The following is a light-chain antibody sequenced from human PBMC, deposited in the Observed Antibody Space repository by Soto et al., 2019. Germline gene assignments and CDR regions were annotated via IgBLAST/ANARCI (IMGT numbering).Light chain of an antibody. Sequence: QSVLTQPASVSGSPGQSITISCTGTSSDVGSYNLVSWFQQHPGKAPKLIIYEVSKRPSGLSNRFSGSKSGNTASLTISGLQAEDEADYYCCSYEGGSTSNCVFRTGNEVTVL. CDR1: SSDVGSYNL. J-gene: IGLJ1*01. V-gene: IGLV2-23*02. CDR2: EVS. CDR3: CSYEGGSTSNCV.